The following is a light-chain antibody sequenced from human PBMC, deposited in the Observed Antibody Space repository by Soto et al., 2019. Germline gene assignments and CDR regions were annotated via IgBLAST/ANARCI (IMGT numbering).Light chain of an antibody. CDR3: QQSESSPRT. V-gene: IGKV3-20*01. CDR2: GTS. J-gene: IGKJ1*01. Sequence: EIVMTQSPATLSVSPGERVTLSCRASESLSTYLAWYQQKPGQAPRLLIYGTSNRATGVPDRFSGSGSGTDFTLNISGLEPEDFAVYYCQQSESSPRTFGQGTKVEIK. CDR1: ESLSTY.